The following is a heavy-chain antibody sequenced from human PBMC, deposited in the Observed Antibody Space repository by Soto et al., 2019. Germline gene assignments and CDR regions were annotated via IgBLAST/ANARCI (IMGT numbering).Heavy chain of an antibody. V-gene: IGHV1-69*01. Sequence: QVQLVQSGAEVKKPGSSVKVSCKASGGTFSSYAISWVRQAPGQGLEWMGGIIPIVGTGNYAQNFQGRVTISADESTGTAYIELSSLKSEDTAMYYCARELRAAGRPGRDVRGQGTPVTVS. CDR2: IIPIVGTG. J-gene: IGHJ6*02. D-gene: IGHD6-13*01. CDR3: ARELRAAGRPGRDV. CDR1: GGTFSSYA.